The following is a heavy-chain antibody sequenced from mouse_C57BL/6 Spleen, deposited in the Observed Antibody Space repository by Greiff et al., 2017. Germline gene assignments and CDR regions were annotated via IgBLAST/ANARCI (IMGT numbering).Heavy chain of an antibody. CDR3: AREDYYGSSYVFDY. Sequence: VQLQQPGAELVKPGASVKLSCKASGYTFTSYWMHWVKQRPGQGLEWIGMIHPNSGSTNYNEKFKSKATLTVDKSSSTAYMQLSSLTSEDSAVYYCAREDYYGSSYVFDYWGQGTTLTVSS. V-gene: IGHV1-64*01. D-gene: IGHD1-1*01. J-gene: IGHJ2*01. CDR1: GYTFTSYW. CDR2: IHPNSGST.